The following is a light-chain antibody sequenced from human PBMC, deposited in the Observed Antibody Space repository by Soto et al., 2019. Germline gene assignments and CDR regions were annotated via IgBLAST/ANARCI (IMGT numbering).Light chain of an antibody. Sequence: EIVLTQSPGTLSLSPGERATLSCRASQSVSSGFLAWHQQRPGQAPRVLIYGASSRATGIPDRFSGSGSGTDFTLTISRLEPEDFAVYYCQQYGSSRTFGGGTKVDIK. CDR2: GAS. J-gene: IGKJ4*01. CDR3: QQYGSSRT. V-gene: IGKV3-20*01. CDR1: QSVSSGF.